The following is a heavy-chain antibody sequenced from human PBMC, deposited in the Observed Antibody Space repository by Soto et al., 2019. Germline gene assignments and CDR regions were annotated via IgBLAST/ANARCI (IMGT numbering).Heavy chain of an antibody. CDR2: IYYSGST. D-gene: IGHD5-18*01. V-gene: IGHV4-61*01. CDR3: ARNSYGLVGFDP. CDR1: GGSVSSGSYY. Sequence: SETPSLTCTVSGGSVSSGSYYWSWIRQPPGKGLEWIGYIYYSGSTNYNPSLKSRVTISVDTSKNQFSLKLSSVTAADTAVYYCARNSYGLVGFDPWGQGTLVTVSS. J-gene: IGHJ5*02.